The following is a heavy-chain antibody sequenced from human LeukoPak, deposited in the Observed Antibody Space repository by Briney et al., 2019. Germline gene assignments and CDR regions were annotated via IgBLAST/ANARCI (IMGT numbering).Heavy chain of an antibody. CDR1: GYTFTSYD. CDR2: MNPNSGNT. CDR3: ARGLDRTDCGGDCYYYYYYYMDV. D-gene: IGHD2-21*02. V-gene: IGHV1-8*01. J-gene: IGHJ6*03. Sequence: ASVKVSCKASGYTFTSYDINWVRQATGQGLEWMGWMNPNSGNTGYAQKFQGRVTMTRNNSISTAYMELSSLRSEDTAVYYCARGLDRTDCGGDCYYYYYYYMDVWGKGTTVTVSS.